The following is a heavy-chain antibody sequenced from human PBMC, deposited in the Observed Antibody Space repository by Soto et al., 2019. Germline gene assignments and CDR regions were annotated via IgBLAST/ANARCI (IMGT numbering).Heavy chain of an antibody. CDR2: ISGNNGNT. D-gene: IGHD4-17*01. CDR1: GYTFTTFG. V-gene: IGHV1-18*01. Sequence: QGQLVQSGPEVKKPGASVKVSCKASGYTFTTFGISWVRQAPGQGLEWMGWISGNNGNTKYAQKFQGRVSMTTDTSTTTAYMELRSLRSDDTALYFCARTYGDYIYWFDPWGQGTLVTVSS. J-gene: IGHJ5*02. CDR3: ARTYGDYIYWFDP.